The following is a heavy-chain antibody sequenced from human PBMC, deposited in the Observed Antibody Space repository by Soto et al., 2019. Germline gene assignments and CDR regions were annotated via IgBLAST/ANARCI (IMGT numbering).Heavy chain of an antibody. CDR2: INHSGST. V-gene: IGHV4-34*01. D-gene: IGHD3-3*01. CDR3: ASRYYDFWSGNLPGMDV. J-gene: IGHJ6*02. CDR1: GGSFSGYY. Sequence: PSETLSLTCAVYGGSFSGYYWSWIRQPPGKGLEWIGEINHSGSTNYNPSLKSRVTISVDTSKNQFSLKLSSVTAADTAVYYCASRYYDFWSGNLPGMDVWGQGTTVTVSS.